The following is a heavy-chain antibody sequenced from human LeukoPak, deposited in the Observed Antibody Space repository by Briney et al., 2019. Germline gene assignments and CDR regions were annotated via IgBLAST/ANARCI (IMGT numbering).Heavy chain of an antibody. Sequence: GGSLRLSCAASGFMLSTYGMHWVRQAPGKGLEWVAFIRYDGSNKFYADSVKGRFTISRDNAKNSLYLQMSSLRAEDTAVYYCATNRLTYYYDGSGAFDFWGQGTLVTVSS. CDR1: GFMLSTYG. J-gene: IGHJ4*02. D-gene: IGHD3-22*01. V-gene: IGHV3-30*02. CDR2: IRYDGSNK. CDR3: ATNRLTYYYDGSGAFDF.